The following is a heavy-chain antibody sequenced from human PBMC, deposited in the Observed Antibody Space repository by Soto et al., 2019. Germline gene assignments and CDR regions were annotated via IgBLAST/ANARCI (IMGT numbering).Heavy chain of an antibody. Sequence: SETLSLTCTVSGGSISSGDYYWSWIRQPPGKGLEWIGYIYYSGSTYYNPSLKSRVTISVDTSKNQFSVNLNSVTAADTAVYYCAVGRDWFGPWGQGALVTVSS. J-gene: IGHJ5*02. CDR2: IYYSGST. CDR3: AVGRDWFGP. V-gene: IGHV4-30-4*01. CDR1: GGSISSGDYY.